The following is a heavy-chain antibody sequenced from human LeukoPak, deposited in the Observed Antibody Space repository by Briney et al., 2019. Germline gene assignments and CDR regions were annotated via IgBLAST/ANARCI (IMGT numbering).Heavy chain of an antibody. V-gene: IGHV3-30*18. D-gene: IGHD3-10*01. J-gene: IGHJ4*02. CDR3: AKDGGSYGSGSYFDY. CDR2: ISYDGSNK. Sequence: PGGSLRLSCAASGFMFSSYGMHWVRQTPGKGLEWVAVISYDGSNKYYADSVKGRFTISRDNSKNTLYLQMNSLRAEDTAVYYCAKDGGSYGSGSYFDYWGQGTLVTVSS. CDR1: GFMFSSYG.